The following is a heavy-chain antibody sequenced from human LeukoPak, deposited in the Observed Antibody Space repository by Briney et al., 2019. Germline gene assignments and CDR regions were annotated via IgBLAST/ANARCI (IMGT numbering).Heavy chain of an antibody. CDR1: GFTFTTYT. CDR3: ARDPYSSSMGPFHFDY. Sequence: PGGSLRLSCAASGFTFTTYTMNWVRQAPGKGLEWVSSISSSSSYIYYADSVKGRFTISRDNAKNSLYLQMNSLRAEDTAVYYCARDPYSSSMGPFHFDYWGQGTLVTVSS. D-gene: IGHD6-6*01. V-gene: IGHV3-21*01. J-gene: IGHJ4*02. CDR2: ISSSSSYI.